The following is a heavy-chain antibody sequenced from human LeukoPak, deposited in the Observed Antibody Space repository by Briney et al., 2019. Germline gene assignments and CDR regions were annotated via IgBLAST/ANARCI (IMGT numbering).Heavy chain of an antibody. CDR1: NGSFSGYY. CDR2: INQSGST. V-gene: IGHV4-34*01. J-gene: IGHJ4*02. Sequence: PSETLSLTCGVYNGSFSGYYWSWIRQTPGKGLEWIGEINQSGSTKYNPSLKSRVTISIDTSKNQFSLKLSSVTAADTAVYYCARVTGYMIEDYFDYWGQGTLVTVSS. D-gene: IGHD3-22*01. CDR3: ARVTGYMIEDYFDY.